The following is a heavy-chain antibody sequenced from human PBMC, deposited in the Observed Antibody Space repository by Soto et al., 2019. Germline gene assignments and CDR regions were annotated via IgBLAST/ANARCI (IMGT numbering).Heavy chain of an antibody. CDR1: GFTFSSYA. CDR3: AKDWSYQLLPEIWFDP. CDR2: ISGSGGST. Sequence: GGSLRLSCAASGFTFSSYAMSWVRQAPGKGLEWVSAISGSGGSTYYADSVKGRFTISRDNSKNTLYLQMNSLRAEDTAVYYCAKDWSYQLLPEIWFDPWGQGTLVTVSS. J-gene: IGHJ5*02. V-gene: IGHV3-23*01. D-gene: IGHD2-2*01.